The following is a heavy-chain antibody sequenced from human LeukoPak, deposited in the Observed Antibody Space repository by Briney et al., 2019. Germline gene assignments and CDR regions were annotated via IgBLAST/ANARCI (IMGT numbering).Heavy chain of an antibody. CDR2: INHSGFT. J-gene: IGHJ4*02. CDR1: SGSFNGYY. CDR3: AASGWTPGLDY. D-gene: IGHD6-19*01. Sequence: SETLSLTCAIYSGSFNGYYWNWIRQPPGKGLEWIGEINHSGFTNYSPSLNSRVTMSVDTSMNQFSLNLTSVTAADTAVYYCAASGWTPGLDYWGQGTPVTVCS. V-gene: IGHV4-34*01.